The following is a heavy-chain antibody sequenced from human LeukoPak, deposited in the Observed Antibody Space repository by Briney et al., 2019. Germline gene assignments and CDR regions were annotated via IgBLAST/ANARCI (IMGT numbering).Heavy chain of an antibody. CDR1: GGTFSSYA. Sequence: ASVKVTCKASGGTFSSYAMSWVRQAPGQGLEWMGGIIPIFGTANYAQKFQGRVTITADESTSTAYMELSSLRSEDTAVYYCAREKICSSTSCSLYYFDYWGQGTLVTVSS. CDR3: AREKICSSTSCSLYYFDY. J-gene: IGHJ4*02. V-gene: IGHV1-69*13. CDR2: IIPIFGTA. D-gene: IGHD2-2*01.